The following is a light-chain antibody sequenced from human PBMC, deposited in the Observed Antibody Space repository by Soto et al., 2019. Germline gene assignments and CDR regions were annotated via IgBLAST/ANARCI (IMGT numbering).Light chain of an antibody. V-gene: IGKV1-39*01. J-gene: IGKJ5*01. CDR2: AAS. CDR1: QSISSY. CDR3: QQYNKWPQT. Sequence: DIQMTQSPSSLSASVGDRVIITCRASQSISSYLNWYQQKPGKAPKLLIYAASNLQSGVSSRFSGVVSGTEGTLTISSLKSEDGSVYYCQQYNKWPQTFGQGTRLEIK.